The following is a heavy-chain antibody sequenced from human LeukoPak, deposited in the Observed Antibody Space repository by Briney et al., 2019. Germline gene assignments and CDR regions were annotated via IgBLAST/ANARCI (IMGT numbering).Heavy chain of an antibody. CDR1: GFTFSSYA. CDR3: AKHYDILTGWFDP. CDR2: ISGSSGST. J-gene: IGHJ5*02. Sequence: GGSLRLSCAASGFTFSSYAMSWVRQAPGKGLEWVSVISGSSGSTYYADSVKGRFTISRDNSKNTLYLQMNSLRAEDTAVYYCAKHYDILTGWFDPWGQGTLVTVSS. D-gene: IGHD3-9*01. V-gene: IGHV3-23*01.